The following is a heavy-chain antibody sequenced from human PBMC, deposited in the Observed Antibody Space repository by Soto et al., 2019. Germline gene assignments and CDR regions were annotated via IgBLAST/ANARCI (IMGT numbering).Heavy chain of an antibody. CDR2: IYYNGNT. D-gene: IGHD1-1*01. CDR3: ARHGPLTNNWNQLNC. CDR1: GGSISSSPYY. Sequence: QLQLQESGPGLVEPSETLSLTCTVSGGSISSSPYYWAWIRQPPGKGLQWIGNIYYNGNTFYNPSLKSGFAISIDTSKTQFSLRLSSVTASDTAVYYCARHGPLTNNWNQLNCWGQGTLVTVSS. V-gene: IGHV4-39*01. J-gene: IGHJ4*02.